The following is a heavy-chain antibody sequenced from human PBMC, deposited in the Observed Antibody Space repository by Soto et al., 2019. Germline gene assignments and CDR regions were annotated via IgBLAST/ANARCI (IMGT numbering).Heavy chain of an antibody. J-gene: IGHJ5*02. D-gene: IGHD3-3*01. CDR2: IFYTGST. V-gene: IGHV4-30-4*01. CDR3: ARVPFSSFGVADLPVGWFDP. CDR1: GGFVNSVNNY. Sequence: QVHLQESGPGLVKPSQTLSLTCTVSGGFVNSVNNYWSWIRQPPGKGLEWLGYIFYTGSTYYNPSLRSRITISIDTSKNRFSLKLTSVTAAGTAVYYCARVPFSSFGVADLPVGWFDPWGQGTLVTVSS.